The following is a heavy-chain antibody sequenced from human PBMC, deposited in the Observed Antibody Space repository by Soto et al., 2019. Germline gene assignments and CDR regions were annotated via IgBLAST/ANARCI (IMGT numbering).Heavy chain of an antibody. D-gene: IGHD3-16*01. CDR2: IDESGTT. V-gene: IGHV4-39*02. CDR3: AREGGYVDY. Sequence: LSLTCSVSGGPIRSSSHYWGWIRQSPGTGLEWIGSIDESGTTYYNPSLQSRVTVSVDTSKNQFSLKVISVTGADTAIYYCAREGGYVDYWGQGTLVTVSS. J-gene: IGHJ4*02. CDR1: GGPIRSSSHY.